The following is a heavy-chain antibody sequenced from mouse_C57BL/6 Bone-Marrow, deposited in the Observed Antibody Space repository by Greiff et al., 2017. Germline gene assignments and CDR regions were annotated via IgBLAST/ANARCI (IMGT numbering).Heavy chain of an antibody. J-gene: IGHJ1*02. D-gene: IGHD1-1*01. CDR3: ARFRFSSTVVANWYFDV. V-gene: IGHV1-64*01. CDR2: IHPNSGST. CDR1: GYTFTSYW. Sequence: QVQLQQPGAELVKPGASVKLSCKASGYTFTSYWMHWVKQRPGQGLEWIGMIHPNSGSTNYNEKFKSKATLTVDKSSSTAYMQLSSLTSEDSAVYYCARFRFSSTVVANWYFDVWCTGTTVTVSS.